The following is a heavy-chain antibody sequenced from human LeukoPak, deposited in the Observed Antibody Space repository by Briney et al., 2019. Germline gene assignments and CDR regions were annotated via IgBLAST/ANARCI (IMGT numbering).Heavy chain of an antibody. CDR3: ARGQPTIFGVVIYHFDY. V-gene: IGHV1-2*02. Sequence: VASVKVSCKASGYTFTGYYMHWVRQAPGQGLEWMGWINPNSGGTNYAQKFQGRVTMTRDTSISTAYMELSRLRSDDTAVYYCARGQPTIFGVVIYHFDYWGQGTLVTVSS. CDR2: INPNSGGT. D-gene: IGHD3-3*01. J-gene: IGHJ4*02. CDR1: GYTFTGYY.